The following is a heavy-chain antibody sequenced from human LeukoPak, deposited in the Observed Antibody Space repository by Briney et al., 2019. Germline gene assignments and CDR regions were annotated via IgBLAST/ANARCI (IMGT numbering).Heavy chain of an antibody. V-gene: IGHV3-21*04. D-gene: IGHD3-16*01. J-gene: IGHJ5*02. CDR1: GFTFTDFY. CDR3: WGNADGVISGFDT. Sequence: PGGSLRLSCAASGFTFTDFYMNWVRQAPGKGLEWVSWTSPTSSYMYYADSVKGRFTTSRDNAKNSLYLQMNSLRAEDTALYYWWGNADGVISGFDTWGKETLVTVSS. CDR2: TSPTSSYM.